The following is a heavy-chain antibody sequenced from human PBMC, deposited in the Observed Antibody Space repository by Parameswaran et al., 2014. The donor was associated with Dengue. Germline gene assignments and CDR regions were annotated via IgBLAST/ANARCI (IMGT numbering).Heavy chain of an antibody. CDR3: ASLPYCSGGSCPYYYGMDV. D-gene: IGHD2-15*01. V-gene: IGHV4-59*01. Sequence: WIRQPPGKGLEWIGYIYYSGSTNYNPSLKSRVTISVDTSKNQFSLKLSSVTAADTAVYYCASLPYCSGGSCPYYYGMDVWGQGTTVTVSS. CDR2: IYYSGST. J-gene: IGHJ6*02.